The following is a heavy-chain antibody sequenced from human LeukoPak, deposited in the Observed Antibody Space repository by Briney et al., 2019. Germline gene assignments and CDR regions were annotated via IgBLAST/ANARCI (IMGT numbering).Heavy chain of an antibody. V-gene: IGHV3-21*04. Sequence: GGSLRLSCAASGFTFSTYSMNWVRQAPGKGLEWVSSISSSSSYIHYADSMKGRFTISRDNAKKSLYLQMNSLRVEDAAVYYCAKAPVTSCRGAFCYPFDSWGQGTLVTVSS. CDR1: GFTFSTYS. D-gene: IGHD2-15*01. CDR3: AKAPVTSCRGAFCYPFDS. CDR2: ISSSSSYI. J-gene: IGHJ4*02.